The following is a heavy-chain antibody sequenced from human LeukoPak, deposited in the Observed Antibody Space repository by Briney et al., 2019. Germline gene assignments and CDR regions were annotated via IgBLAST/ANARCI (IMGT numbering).Heavy chain of an antibody. CDR3: AMTFDY. Sequence: GSLRLSCAASGFTFTNFKMNWVRQAPGKGLEWVSSISGSSSDIYYADSVKGRFTISRDNAKNLLYLQMDSLRAEDTAVYYCAMTFDYWGQGSLVTVSS. CDR1: GFTFTNFK. J-gene: IGHJ4*02. CDR2: ISGSSSDI. V-gene: IGHV3-21*06.